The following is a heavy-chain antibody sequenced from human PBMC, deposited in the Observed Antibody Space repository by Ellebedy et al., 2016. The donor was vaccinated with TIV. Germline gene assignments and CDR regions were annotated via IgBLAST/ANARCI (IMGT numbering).Heavy chain of an antibody. D-gene: IGHD1-1*01. Sequence: GESLKISCAASGFTFSNSWMHWVRQAPGKGLEWVANIKQDESAKNYVDSVKGRFTISRDNAKNSLYLQRNSLKAEDTAMYYCAREFDATGPDFDYWGQGTLVTVSS. J-gene: IGHJ4*02. CDR3: AREFDATGPDFDY. V-gene: IGHV3-7*01. CDR2: IKQDESAK. CDR1: GFTFSNSW.